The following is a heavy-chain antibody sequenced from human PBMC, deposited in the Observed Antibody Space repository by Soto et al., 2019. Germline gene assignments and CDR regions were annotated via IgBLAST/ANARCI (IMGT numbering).Heavy chain of an antibody. Sequence: QITLRESGPTLVKPTQTLTLTCTFSGFSLSTSEVGVGWIRQPPGKALEWLALIYWDDDKRYSPSLESRLTITKDSSKNQVVLTMTNMDPADTATYYCAHSLATAGLRILNYWGQGTLVTVSS. CDR1: GFSLSTSEVG. CDR2: IYWDDDK. D-gene: IGHD6-13*01. CDR3: AHSLATAGLRILNY. J-gene: IGHJ4*02. V-gene: IGHV2-5*02.